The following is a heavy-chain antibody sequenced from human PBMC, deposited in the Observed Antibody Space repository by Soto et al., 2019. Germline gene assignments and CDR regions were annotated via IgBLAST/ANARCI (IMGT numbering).Heavy chain of an antibody. CDR1: GYTFTSYA. Sequence: GASVKVSCKASGYTFTSYAMHWVRQAPGQRLEWMGWINAGNGNTKYSQKFQGRVTITRDTSASTAYMELSSLRSEDTAVYYRVLSREAYYYYGMDVWGQGTTVTVSS. V-gene: IGHV1-3*01. D-gene: IGHD1-26*01. J-gene: IGHJ6*02. CDR3: VLSREAYYYYGMDV. CDR2: INAGNGNT.